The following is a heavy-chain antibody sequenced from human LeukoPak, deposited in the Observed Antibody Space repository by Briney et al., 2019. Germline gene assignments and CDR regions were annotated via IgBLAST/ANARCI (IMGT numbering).Heavy chain of an antibody. Sequence: GGSLGLSCAASGFTFSGSAMHWVRQASGKGLEWVGRIRSKANSYATAYAASVKGRFTISGDDSKNTAYLQMNSLKTEDTAVYYCTRNDFWSGPMDVWGKGTTVTVSS. V-gene: IGHV3-73*01. CDR1: GFTFSGSA. CDR3: TRNDFWSGPMDV. D-gene: IGHD3-3*01. CDR2: IRSKANSYAT. J-gene: IGHJ6*03.